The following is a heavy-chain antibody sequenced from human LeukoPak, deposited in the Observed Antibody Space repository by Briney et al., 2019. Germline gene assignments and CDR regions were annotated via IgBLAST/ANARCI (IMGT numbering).Heavy chain of an antibody. V-gene: IGHV3-21*01. CDR3: ARGDSSGYYSRYYFDY. D-gene: IGHD3-22*01. CDR1: EFTFNTFT. CDR2: ISSSSGYI. J-gene: IGHJ4*02. Sequence: PGASLRLSCTASEFTFNTFTMNWVRQAPGKGMEWVSSISSSSGYIYYTDSVKGRFTISRDNAKNSVYLQMNSLRAEDTAVYYCARGDSSGYYSRYYFDYWGQGTLVTVSS.